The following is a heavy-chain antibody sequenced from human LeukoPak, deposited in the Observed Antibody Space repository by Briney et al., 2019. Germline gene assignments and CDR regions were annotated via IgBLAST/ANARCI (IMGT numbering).Heavy chain of an antibody. V-gene: IGHV4-59*08. CDR2: IHYSGNT. J-gene: IGHJ3*01. CDR1: GASISSYY. Sequence: SETLSLTCNVSGASISSYYWSWIRQPPGKGLEWIGYIHYSGNTNYNPSLKSRVTISVDTSGNQFSLQLNSVTAADTAVYYCARHTGSSWNILDAFDVWGQGTMVTVSS. D-gene: IGHD6-13*01. CDR3: ARHTGSSWNILDAFDV.